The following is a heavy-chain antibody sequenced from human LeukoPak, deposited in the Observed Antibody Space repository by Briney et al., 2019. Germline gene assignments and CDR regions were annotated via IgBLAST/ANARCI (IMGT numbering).Heavy chain of an antibody. CDR3: ARDRGAYCGGDCYLGFDY. D-gene: IGHD2-21*02. Sequence: GGSLRLSCAASGFTFNNYAMSWVRQAPGKGLEWVSSIAGSSGYISYADSVKGRFTISRDNAKKSLYLQMTSLTAEDTAVYYCARDRGAYCGGDCYLGFDYWGRGTLVTVSS. CDR1: GFTFNNYA. J-gene: IGHJ4*01. V-gene: IGHV3-21*01. CDR2: IAGSSGYI.